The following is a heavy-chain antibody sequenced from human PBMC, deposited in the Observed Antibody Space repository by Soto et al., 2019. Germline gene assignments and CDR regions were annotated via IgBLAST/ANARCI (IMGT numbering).Heavy chain of an antibody. D-gene: IGHD3-10*01. V-gene: IGHV4-4*02. CDR2: IYHSGST. Sequence: SETLSLTCAVSGGSISSSNWWSWVRQPPGKGLEWIGEIYHSGSTNYNPSLKSRVTISVDKSKNQFSLKLSSVTAADTAVYYCARAWGDYYGSGSYSDPYYYGMDVWGQGTTVTVSS. CDR1: GGSISSSNW. CDR3: ARAWGDYYGSGSYSDPYYYGMDV. J-gene: IGHJ6*02.